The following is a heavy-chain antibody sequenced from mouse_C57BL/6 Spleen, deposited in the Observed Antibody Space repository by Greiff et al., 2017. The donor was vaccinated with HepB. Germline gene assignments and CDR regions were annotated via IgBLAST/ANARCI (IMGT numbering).Heavy chain of an antibody. Sequence: QVQLKQSGAELVKPGASVKLSCKASGYTFTSYWMHWVKQRPGQGLEWIGMIHPNSGSTNYNEKFKSKATLTVDKSSSTAYMQLSSLTSEDSAVYYCAREGGRGAMDYWGQGTSVTVSS. CDR3: AREGGRGAMDY. CDR1: GYTFTSYW. CDR2: IHPNSGST. D-gene: IGHD1-1*02. V-gene: IGHV1-64*01. J-gene: IGHJ4*01.